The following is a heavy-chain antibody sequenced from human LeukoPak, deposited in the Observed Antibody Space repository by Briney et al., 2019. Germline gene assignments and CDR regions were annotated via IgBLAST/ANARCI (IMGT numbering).Heavy chain of an antibody. CDR1: GFTFSSYA. CDR2: ISYDGSNK. V-gene: IGHV3-30*04. J-gene: IGHJ4*02. CDR3: ARELCTSCYIRAFDY. D-gene: IGHD2-2*02. Sequence: GGSLRLSCAASGFTFSSYAMHWVRQAPGKGLEWVAVISYDGSNKYYADSVKGRFTISRDNSKNTLYLQMNSLRSDDTAVYYCARELCTSCYIRAFDYWGQGTLVTVSS.